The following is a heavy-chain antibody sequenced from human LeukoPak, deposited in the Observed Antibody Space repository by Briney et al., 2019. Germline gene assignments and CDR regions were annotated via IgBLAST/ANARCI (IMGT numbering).Heavy chain of an antibody. Sequence: SETLSLTCAVYGGSFSGYYWSWICQPPGKGLEWIGEINHSGSTNHNPSLKSRVTISVDTSKNQFSLKLSSVTAADTAVYYCARSARHFDYWGQGTLVTVSS. J-gene: IGHJ4*02. V-gene: IGHV4-34*01. D-gene: IGHD6-6*01. CDR3: ARSARHFDY. CDR1: GGSFSGYY. CDR2: INHSGST.